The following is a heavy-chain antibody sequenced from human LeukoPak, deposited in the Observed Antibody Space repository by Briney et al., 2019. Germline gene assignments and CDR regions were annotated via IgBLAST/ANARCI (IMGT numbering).Heavy chain of an antibody. CDR1: GFTFDSYW. Sequence: GSLRLSCAASGFTFDSYWMSWVRQAPGKGLEWVANIKQDGNETYYVDSVKGRFTIYRDNAENSLYLQMNSLRAEDTAVYYCTRDPLTQNDYWGQGTLVTVSS. CDR2: IKQDGNET. J-gene: IGHJ4*02. CDR3: TRDPLTQNDY. D-gene: IGHD1-14*01. V-gene: IGHV3-7*01.